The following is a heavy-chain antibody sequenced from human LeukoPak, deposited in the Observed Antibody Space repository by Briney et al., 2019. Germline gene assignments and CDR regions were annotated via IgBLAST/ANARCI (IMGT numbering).Heavy chain of an antibody. Sequence: ASVKVSCKASGYTFTSYYMHWVRQAPGQGLEWMGIINPSGGSTSYAQKFQGRVTMTRDTSTSTVYMELSSLRSEDTAVYYCTLNNWYENGFDPWGQGTLVTVSS. CDR1: GYTFTSYY. CDR3: TLNNWYENGFDP. V-gene: IGHV1-46*01. D-gene: IGHD1-1*01. J-gene: IGHJ5*02. CDR2: INPSGGST.